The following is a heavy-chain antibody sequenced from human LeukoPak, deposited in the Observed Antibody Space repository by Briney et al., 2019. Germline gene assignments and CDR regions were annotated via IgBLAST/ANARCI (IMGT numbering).Heavy chain of an antibody. V-gene: IGHV4-38-2*02. CDR1: GYSISSGYY. CDR2: IHHSGST. CDR3: ARAESYYDILTANTGDAFDI. Sequence: PSETLSLTCTVSGYSISSGYYWGWIRQPPGKGLEWIGSIHHSGSTYYNPSLKSRVTISVDTSKNQFSLKLSSVTAADTAVYYCARAESYYDILTANTGDAFDIWGQGTMVTVSS. D-gene: IGHD3-9*01. J-gene: IGHJ3*02.